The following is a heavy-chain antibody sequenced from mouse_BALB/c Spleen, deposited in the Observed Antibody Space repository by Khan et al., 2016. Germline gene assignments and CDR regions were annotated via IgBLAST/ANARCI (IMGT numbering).Heavy chain of an antibody. V-gene: IGHV14-4*02. J-gene: IGHJ3*01. CDR3: NGLRPAWFAY. CDR2: IDPENGDT. Sequence: VQLQQSGAELVRSGASVKLSCTASGFNIKDYYMHWVKQRPEQGLEWIGWIDPENGDTEYAPKFQGKATMTADTSSNTAYLQLSSLPSEDTAVYDCNGLRPAWFAYWGQGTLVTVSA. D-gene: IGHD2-4*01. CDR1: GFNIKDYY.